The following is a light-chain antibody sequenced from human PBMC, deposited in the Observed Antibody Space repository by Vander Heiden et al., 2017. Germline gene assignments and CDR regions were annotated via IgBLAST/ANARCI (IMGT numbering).Light chain of an antibody. CDR2: GNS. Sequence: SVLTQPPPVSGAPGQRVTISCTGSSSNIGAGYDVHWYQQLPGTAPKLLIYGNSNRPSGVPDRFSGSKSGTSASLAITGLQAEDEADYYCQSYDSSLSGSVFGGGTQLTVL. CDR1: SSNIGAGYD. J-gene: IGLJ7*01. V-gene: IGLV1-40*01. CDR3: QSYDSSLSGSV.